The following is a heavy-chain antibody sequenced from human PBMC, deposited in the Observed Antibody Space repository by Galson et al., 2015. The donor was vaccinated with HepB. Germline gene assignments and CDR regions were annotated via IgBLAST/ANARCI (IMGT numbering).Heavy chain of an antibody. V-gene: IGHV6-1*01. D-gene: IGHD1-7*01. CDR1: GDSVSSNSVV. Sequence: AISGDSVSSNSVVWNWIRQSPSRGLEWLGRTYYRSKWYNDYAVSVKSRITINPDTSKNQFSLQLNSVTPEDTAVYFCAREGLYGITGTTAPFDYWGQGTLVTVSS. J-gene: IGHJ4*02. CDR2: TYYRSKWYN. CDR3: AREGLYGITGTTAPFDY.